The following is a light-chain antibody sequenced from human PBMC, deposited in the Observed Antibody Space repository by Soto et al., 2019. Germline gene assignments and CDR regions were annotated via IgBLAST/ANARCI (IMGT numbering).Light chain of an antibody. V-gene: IGLV2-14*03. CDR3: SAFTGTTDA. CDR2: DVS. Sequence: QSALAQPASVSGSPGQSITISCTGTGSDVRGNKYVSWYQHYPGKAPKLMISDVSNRPSGISNRFSGSKSGDTASLTISGVQAEDEADYYCSAFTGTTDAFGTGTKLTVL. CDR1: GSDVRGNKY. J-gene: IGLJ1*01.